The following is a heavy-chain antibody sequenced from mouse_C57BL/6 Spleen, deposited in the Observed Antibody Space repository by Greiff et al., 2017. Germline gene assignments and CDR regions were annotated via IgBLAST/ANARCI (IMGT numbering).Heavy chain of an antibody. CDR3: ARVDYYGSY. Sequence: VKLQESGAELVRPGASVKLSFKASGYTFTDYYINWVKQRPGQGLEWIARIYPGSGNTYYNEKFKGKATLTAEKSSSTAYMQLSSLTSEDSAVYFCARVDYYGSYWGQGTLVTVSA. CDR2: IYPGSGNT. J-gene: IGHJ3*01. CDR1: GYTFTDYY. V-gene: IGHV1-76*01. D-gene: IGHD1-1*01.